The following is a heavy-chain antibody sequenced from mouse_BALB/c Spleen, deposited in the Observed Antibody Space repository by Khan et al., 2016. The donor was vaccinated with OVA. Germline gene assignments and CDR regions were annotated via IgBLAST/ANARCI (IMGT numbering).Heavy chain of an antibody. CDR1: GISITSGNYR. CDR3: ARDYGSLYWYFDV. Sequence: EVQLQESGPGLVKPSQTVSLTCTVTGISITSGNYRWSWIRQFPGNNLEWIGNIYYSGTVTYNPSLTSRTTITRDTSKNQFFLEMNSLTAEDTATYYWARDYGSLYWYFDVWGAGTTVTVSS. J-gene: IGHJ1*01. D-gene: IGHD1-1*01. V-gene: IGHV3-5*02. CDR2: IYYSGTV.